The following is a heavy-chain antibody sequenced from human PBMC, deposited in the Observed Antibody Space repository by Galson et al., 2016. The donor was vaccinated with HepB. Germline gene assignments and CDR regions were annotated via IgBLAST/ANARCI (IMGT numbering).Heavy chain of an antibody. CDR2: INGSGDST. V-gene: IGHV3-20*01. J-gene: IGHJ6*01. D-gene: IGHD3-10*01. Sequence: SLRLSCAVSGFTFDGYGMSWVRQAPGKGLEWVSGINGSGDSTAYADSVKGRFTMYRDDARNSLYLQMNSLRVEDTALYQCARDFVGSWMDVWGQGTTDTV. CDR3: ARDFVGSWMDV. CDR1: GFTFDGYG.